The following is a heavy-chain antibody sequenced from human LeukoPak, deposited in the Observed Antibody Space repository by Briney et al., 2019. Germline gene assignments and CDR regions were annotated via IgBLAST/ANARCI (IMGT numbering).Heavy chain of an antibody. Sequence: GGSLRLSCAASGFTFSSYTMNWVRQAPGKGLEWVSSITSSSSYIYYVDSAKGRFTISRDNAKNSLFLQMNSLRAEDTAVYYCARVLSGTLTFDHWGQGTLVAASS. D-gene: IGHD3-9*01. CDR3: ARVLSGTLTFDH. CDR1: GFTFSSYT. CDR2: ITSSSSYI. J-gene: IGHJ4*02. V-gene: IGHV3-21*01.